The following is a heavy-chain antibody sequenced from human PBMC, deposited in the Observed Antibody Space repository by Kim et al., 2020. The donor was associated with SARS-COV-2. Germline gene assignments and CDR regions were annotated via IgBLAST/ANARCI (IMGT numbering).Heavy chain of an antibody. CDR2: ISYDGSNK. CDR3: AKAEAYDY. Sequence: GGSLRLSCAASGFTFSSYGMHWVRQAPGKGLEWVAVISYDGSNKYYADSVKGRFTISRDNSKNTLYLQMNSLRAEYTAVYYCAKAEAYDYWGQGTLVTVS. CDR1: GFTFSSYG. J-gene: IGHJ4*02. V-gene: IGHV3-30*18.